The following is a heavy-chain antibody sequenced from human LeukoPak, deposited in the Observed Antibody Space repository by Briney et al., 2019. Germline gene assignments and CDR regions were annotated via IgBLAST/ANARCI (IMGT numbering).Heavy chain of an antibody. CDR1: GGSISNNY. CDR2: IYSSGST. CDR3: ASSSSVSTIFDP. Sequence: PSETLSLTCTVSGGSISNNYWSWIRQPAGKGLEWIGRIYSSGSTTYNPSLKSRVTMSVDTSKNLFSLNLSSVTAADTAVYYCASSSSVSTIFDPWGQGTLVTVSS. V-gene: IGHV4-4*07. J-gene: IGHJ5*02. D-gene: IGHD5/OR15-5a*01.